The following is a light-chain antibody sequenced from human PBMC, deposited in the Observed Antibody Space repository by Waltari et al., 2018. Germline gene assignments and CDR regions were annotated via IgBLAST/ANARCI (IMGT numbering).Light chain of an antibody. CDR1: PGISSS. Sequence: IQLTQSPSPLSASVGDRVTIPCRASPGISSSLAWYHQKPGKAPKLLSYSASALQSGVPSRFSGSGSGTDFTLTISSLQTEDFATYYCQQLNSYPLTFGGGTKVEIK. J-gene: IGKJ4*01. CDR2: SAS. CDR3: QQLNSYPLT. V-gene: IGKV1-9*01.